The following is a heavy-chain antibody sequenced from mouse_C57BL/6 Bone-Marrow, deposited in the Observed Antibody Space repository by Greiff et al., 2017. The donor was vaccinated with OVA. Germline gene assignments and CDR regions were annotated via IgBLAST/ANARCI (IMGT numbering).Heavy chain of an antibody. CDR2: INPNYGTT. D-gene: IGHD2-5*01. CDR3: AIVYYSNYPYAMDY. J-gene: IGHJ4*01. CDR1: GYSFTDYN. Sequence: EVQLQQSGPELVKPGASVNISCKASGYSFTDYNMNWVKQSNGKSLEWIGVINPNYGTTSYNQKFKGKATLTVDQASSTAYMQLNSLTSEDSAVYYCAIVYYSNYPYAMDYWGQGTSVTVSS. V-gene: IGHV1-39*01.